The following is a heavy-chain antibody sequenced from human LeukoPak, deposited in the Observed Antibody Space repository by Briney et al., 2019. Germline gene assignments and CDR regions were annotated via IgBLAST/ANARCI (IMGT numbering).Heavy chain of an antibody. CDR3: SRESGAFCPFGY. CDR2: ISLSGQT. Sequence: SETLSLTCVVSGGSIRSTNWWSWVRQPPGQGLEWIREISLSGQTNFNPSLNGRVTMSLDKSRNQLSLKLTSVTAADTAIYYCSRESGAFCPFGYWGQGTLVIVPP. J-gene: IGHJ4*02. V-gene: IGHV4/OR15-8*02. D-gene: IGHD1-26*01. CDR1: GGSIRSTNW.